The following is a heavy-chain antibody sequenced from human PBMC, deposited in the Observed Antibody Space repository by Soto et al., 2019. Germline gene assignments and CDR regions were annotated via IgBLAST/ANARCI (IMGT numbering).Heavy chain of an antibody. V-gene: IGHV4-4*02. Sequence: QVQLQESGPGLVKPSGILSLTCAVSGVSIRGINWWSWVRQPPGKGLEWIGEIYHGGSTNYNPSLQSRVTISVDKSKNQFSLKLSSVTAADTAVYYCTRVAYYGSGSYGRFDYWGQGTLVTVSS. CDR1: GVSIRGINW. J-gene: IGHJ4*02. CDR3: TRVAYYGSGSYGRFDY. CDR2: IYHGGST. D-gene: IGHD3-10*01.